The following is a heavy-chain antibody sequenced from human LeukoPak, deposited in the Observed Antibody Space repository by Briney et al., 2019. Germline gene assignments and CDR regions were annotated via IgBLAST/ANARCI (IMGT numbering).Heavy chain of an antibody. J-gene: IGHJ4*02. CDR1: GGSISGSSYY. Sequence: SETLSLTCTVSGGSISGSSYYWGWIRQPPGKGLEWIGSIYYSGSTYYNPSLKSRVTISVDTSKNQFSLKLSSVTAADTAVYYCARDRPYFDFGYWGQGTLVTVSS. V-gene: IGHV4-39*07. CDR2: IYYSGST. D-gene: IGHD3-10*01. CDR3: ARDRPYFDFGY.